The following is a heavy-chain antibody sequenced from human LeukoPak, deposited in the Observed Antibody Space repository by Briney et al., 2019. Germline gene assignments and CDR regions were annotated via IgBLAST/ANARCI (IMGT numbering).Heavy chain of an antibody. V-gene: IGHV6-1*01. CDR3: GRTVGYFDY. J-gene: IGHJ4*02. D-gene: IGHD2-15*01. CDR1: GDSVSNKDAA. Sequence: PSQTLSLTCAFSGDSVSNKDAAWNWIRESPSRGLEWLGRTFYRSKWYNDYAVSVKGRIIVSADTSKDQFSLHLNSVTPDDTAVYYCGRTVGYFDYWGQGILVTVSS. CDR2: TFYRSKWYN.